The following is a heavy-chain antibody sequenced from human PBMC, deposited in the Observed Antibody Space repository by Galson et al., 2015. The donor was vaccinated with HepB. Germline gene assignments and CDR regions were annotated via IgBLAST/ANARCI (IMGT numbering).Heavy chain of an antibody. CDR2: ISTYNNKT. V-gene: IGHV1-18*01. Sequence: SVKVSCKASGYTFTSYGISWVRQAPGQGPEWMGWISTYNNKTIYTQKFRDRFTMTTDTSTTTAYMDLRSLRSDDTAIYYCARVTSGWYETVWGQGTMVTVSS. J-gene: IGHJ3*01. CDR1: GYTFTSYG. D-gene: IGHD6-19*01. CDR3: ARVTSGWYETV.